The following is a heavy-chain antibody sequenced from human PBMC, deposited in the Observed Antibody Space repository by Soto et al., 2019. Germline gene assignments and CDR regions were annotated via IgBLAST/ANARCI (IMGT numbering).Heavy chain of an antibody. CDR1: GLTFSTYA. CDR3: ARGPPWHFDY. CDR2: IWYDGRNK. J-gene: IGHJ4*02. V-gene: IGHV3-33*01. Sequence: QVQLVESGGGEVQHGRSLRLSCAESGLTFSTYAMHWVRQAPGKGLEWVAVIWYDGRNKYYADTEKGRFTISRDNSKRTLYLQMTSLRAEETAVYYCARGPPWHFDYWGQGTLVTGSS.